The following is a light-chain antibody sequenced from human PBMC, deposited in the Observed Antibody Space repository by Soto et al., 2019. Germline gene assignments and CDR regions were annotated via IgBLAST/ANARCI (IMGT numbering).Light chain of an antibody. CDR2: RNN. Sequence: QSVLTQPPSASGTPGQTVSIPCSGTNSNIGSAIINGYQQLPETAPKLLIYRNNQRPSGVPDRFSGSKSGTSASLAITGLQSEDEADYYCCEAWDDSLIGPVFGGGTKLNVL. CDR3: EAWDDSLIGPV. CDR1: NSNIGSAI. V-gene: IGLV1-44*01. J-gene: IGLJ2*01.